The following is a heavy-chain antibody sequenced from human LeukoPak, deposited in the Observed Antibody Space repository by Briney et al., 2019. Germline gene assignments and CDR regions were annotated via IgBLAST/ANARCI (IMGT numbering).Heavy chain of an antibody. CDR1: GFTFSSYA. D-gene: IGHD6-19*01. Sequence: GGSLRLSCAASGFTFSSYAMSWVRQAPGKGLEWVAVIWYDGSNKYYADSVKGRFTISRDNSKNTLYLQMNSLRAEDTAVYYCALAVAGTWFDPWGQGTLVTVSS. CDR3: ALAVAGTWFDP. V-gene: IGHV3-33*08. CDR2: IWYDGSNK. J-gene: IGHJ5*02.